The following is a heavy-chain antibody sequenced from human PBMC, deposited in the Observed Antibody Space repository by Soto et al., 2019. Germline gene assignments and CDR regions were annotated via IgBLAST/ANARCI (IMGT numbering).Heavy chain of an antibody. CDR1: GYTFSDHY. CDR3: VRGGPVAGPTSSEAYHPFDL. Sequence: ASVKVSCKTSGYTFSDHYTHWVRQAPGQGLEWMGWINPNSGGTGYAEKFQGRVTMTRDTSISTACMELNRLNSDDTAVYYCVRGGPVAGPTSSEAYHPFDLWGQGTLVPVSS. CDR2: INPNSGGT. J-gene: IGHJ4*02. V-gene: IGHV1-2*02. D-gene: IGHD6-19*01.